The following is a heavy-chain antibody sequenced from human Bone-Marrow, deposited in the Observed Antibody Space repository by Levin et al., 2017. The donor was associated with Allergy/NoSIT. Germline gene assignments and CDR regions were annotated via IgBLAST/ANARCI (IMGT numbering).Heavy chain of an antibody. CDR2: ISWDGGST. J-gene: IGHJ4*02. D-gene: IGHD3-10*01. CDR1: GFTFDDYT. CDR3: AKAGHGSGSYYNPLDY. V-gene: IGHV3-43*01. Sequence: LSLTCAASGFTFDDYTMHWVRQAPGKGLEWVSLISWDGGSTYYADSVKGRFTISRDNSKNSLYLQMNSLRTEDTALYYCAKAGHGSGSYYNPLDYWGQGTLVTVSS.